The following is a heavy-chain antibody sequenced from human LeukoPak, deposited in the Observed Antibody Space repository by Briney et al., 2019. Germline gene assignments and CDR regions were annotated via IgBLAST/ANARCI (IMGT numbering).Heavy chain of an antibody. CDR2: IWYDGSNK. CDR3: ARAGYSSGFGY. V-gene: IGHV3-33*01. CDR1: GFTFSSYG. D-gene: IGHD6-19*01. Sequence: PGRSLRLPCAASGFTFSSYGMHWVRQAPGKGLEWVAVIWYDGSNKYYADSVKGRFTISRDNSKNTLYLQMNSLRAEDTAVYYCARAGYSSGFGYWGQGTLVTVSS. J-gene: IGHJ4*02.